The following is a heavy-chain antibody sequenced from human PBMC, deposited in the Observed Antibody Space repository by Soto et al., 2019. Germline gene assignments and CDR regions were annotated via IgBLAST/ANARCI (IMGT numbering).Heavy chain of an antibody. CDR2: IYYSGST. V-gene: IGHV4-59*01. D-gene: IGHD3-22*01. J-gene: IGHJ6*02. CDR3: ARAGDYDSSGSYYYYGMDV. Sequence: SETLSLTCTVSGGSISSYYWSWIRQPPGKGLEWIGYIYYSGSTNYNPSLKSRVTISGDTSKNQFSLKLSSVTAADTVVYYCARAGDYDSSGSYYYYGMDVWGQGTTVTVSS. CDR1: GGSISSYY.